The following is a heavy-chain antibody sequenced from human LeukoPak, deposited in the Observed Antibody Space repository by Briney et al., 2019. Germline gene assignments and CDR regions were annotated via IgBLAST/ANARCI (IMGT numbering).Heavy chain of an antibody. CDR2: INHSGST. CDR1: GGSFSGYY. D-gene: IGHD3-10*01. J-gene: IGHJ5*02. Sequence: SETLSLTCAVYGGSFSGYYWSWIRQPPGKGLEWIGEINHSGSTNYNPSLKSRVTISVDTSKNQFSLKLSSVTAADTAVYYCARVRLYYYGSGSYYNRSGYDPWGQGTLVTVSS. CDR3: ARVRLYYYGSGSYYNRSGYDP. V-gene: IGHV4-34*01.